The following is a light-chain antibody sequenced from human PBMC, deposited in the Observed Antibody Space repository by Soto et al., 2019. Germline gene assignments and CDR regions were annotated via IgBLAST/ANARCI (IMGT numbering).Light chain of an antibody. CDR2: GAS. J-gene: IGKJ2*01. Sequence: EIVMTQSPATLSVSPGERATLSCRASQSVSSNLAWYQQKPGQAPRLLIYGASTRATGIPARFSGSRSGTEVTLTINSLQSEDFAVYYCQQYNNWPPYTFGQGTKLEIK. CDR3: QQYNNWPPYT. V-gene: IGKV3-15*01. CDR1: QSVSSN.